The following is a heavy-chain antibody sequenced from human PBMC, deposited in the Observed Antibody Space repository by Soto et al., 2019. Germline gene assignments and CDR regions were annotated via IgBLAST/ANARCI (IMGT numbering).Heavy chain of an antibody. D-gene: IGHD3-22*01. CDR3: ARTSYDSSGTAADP. Sequence: QVQLQESGPGLVKPSQTLSLTCTVSGGSISSGNNYWSWIRQHPGKGLEWIGYIYYSGSTYYNPYLKSRVTISVDTSKNQFSLKLSSVTAADTAVYYCARTSYDSSGTAADPWGQGTLVTVSS. V-gene: IGHV4-31*03. CDR1: GGSISSGNNY. CDR2: IYYSGST. J-gene: IGHJ5*02.